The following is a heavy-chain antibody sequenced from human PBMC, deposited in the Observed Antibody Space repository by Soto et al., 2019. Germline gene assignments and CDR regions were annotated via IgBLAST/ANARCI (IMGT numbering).Heavy chain of an antibody. CDR1: GFSFSNYG. D-gene: IGHD3-3*01. CDR3: TKDADASDFAFDK. V-gene: IGHV3-23*01. CDR2: ITKTGRST. J-gene: IGHJ3*02. Sequence: EVQLLESGGGLVQPGGSLRLSCATSGFSFSNYGMNWVRQAPGKGLEWVSGITKTGRSTFIADSVRGRFTISRDNLKNIMYLQMKSLRVDDTAIYYCTKDADASDFAFDKWGQGTMVTVTS.